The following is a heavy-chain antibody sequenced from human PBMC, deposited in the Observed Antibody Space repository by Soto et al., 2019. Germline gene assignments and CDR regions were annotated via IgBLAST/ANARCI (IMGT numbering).Heavy chain of an antibody. J-gene: IGHJ6*02. D-gene: IGHD7-27*01. CDR3: ARERRTGYYYYYGMDV. CDR2: INHSGST. V-gene: IGHV4-34*01. CDR1: CGSFSGYY. Sequence: SETLSLTCAVYCGSFSGYYWSWIRQPPGKGLEWIGEINHSGSTNYNPSLKSRVTISVDTSKNQFSLKLSSVTAADTAVYYCARERRTGYYYYYGMDVWGQGTTVTVSS.